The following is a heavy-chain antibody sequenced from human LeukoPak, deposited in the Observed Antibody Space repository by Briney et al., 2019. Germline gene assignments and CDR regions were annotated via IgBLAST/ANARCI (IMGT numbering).Heavy chain of an antibody. V-gene: IGHV1-46*01. CDR3: ARAAVPVVVAATNNWFDP. Sequence: GASVKVSCKASGYTFTSYYMHWVRQAPGQGLEWMGIINPSGGSTSYAQKFQGRVTMTRDMSTSTVYMELSSLRSEDTAVYYCARAAVPVVVAATNNWFDPWGQGTLVTVSS. D-gene: IGHD2-15*01. CDR2: INPSGGST. CDR1: GYTFTSYY. J-gene: IGHJ5*02.